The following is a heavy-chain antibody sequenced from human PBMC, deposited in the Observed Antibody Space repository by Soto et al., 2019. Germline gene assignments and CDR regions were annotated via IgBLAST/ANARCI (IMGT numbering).Heavy chain of an antibody. CDR3: ASTRRDGYNNYYYYYGMDV. CDR2: INHSGST. V-gene: IGHV4-34*01. Sequence: PSETLSLTCAVYGGSFSGYYWSWIRQPPGKGLEWIGEINHSGSTNYNPSLKSRVTISVDTSKNQFSLKLSSVTAEDTAVYYCASTRRDGYNNYYYYYGMDVWGQGTTVTVSS. D-gene: IGHD5-12*01. J-gene: IGHJ6*02. CDR1: GGSFSGYY.